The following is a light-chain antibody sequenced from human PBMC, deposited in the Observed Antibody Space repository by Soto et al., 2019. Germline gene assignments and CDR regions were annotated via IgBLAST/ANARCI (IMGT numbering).Light chain of an antibody. Sequence: EIVLTQSPATLSLSPGERATLSCRASQSISSHLAWYQQKPGQAPRLLMYDVSNRATGIPARFSGSGSGTDLTLTISSLEPEDFAVYYCQQRPNWPLTFGGGTKVEIK. CDR2: DVS. V-gene: IGKV3-11*01. CDR3: QQRPNWPLT. J-gene: IGKJ4*01. CDR1: QSISSH.